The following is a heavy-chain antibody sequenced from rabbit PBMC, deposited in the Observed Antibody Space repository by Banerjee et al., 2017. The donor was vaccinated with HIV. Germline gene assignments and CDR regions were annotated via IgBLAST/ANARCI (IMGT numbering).Heavy chain of an antibody. CDR2: IDAGSSGST. CDR3: ARNVVYGYGG. J-gene: IGHJ6*01. Sequence: QSLEESGGDLVKPGASLTLTCTASGFSFSSSYYMCWVRQAPGKGLEWIACIDAGSSGSTWYASWAKGRFTISDASPTTVTLQMTSLTAADTATYFCARNVVYGYGGWGPGTLVTVS. CDR1: GFSFSSSYY. V-gene: IGHV1S40*01. D-gene: IGHD6-1*01.